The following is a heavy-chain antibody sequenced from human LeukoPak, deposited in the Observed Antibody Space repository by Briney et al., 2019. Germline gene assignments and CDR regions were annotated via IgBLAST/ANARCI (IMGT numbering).Heavy chain of an antibody. J-gene: IGHJ6*03. CDR3: ARTAPRSPYSYMDV. CDR1: GYTFTGYY. V-gene: IGHV1-2*02. CDR2: INPNSGGT. Sequence: ASVKVSCKASGYTFTGYYMHWVRQAPGQGLEWMGWINPNSGGTNYAQRFQGRVTMTRDTSISTAYMELSRLRSDDTAVYYCARTAPRSPYSYMDVWGKGTTVTVSS.